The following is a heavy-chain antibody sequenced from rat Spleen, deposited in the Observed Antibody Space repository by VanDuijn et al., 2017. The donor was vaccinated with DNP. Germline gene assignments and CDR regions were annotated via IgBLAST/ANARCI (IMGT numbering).Heavy chain of an antibody. CDR3: TRVHYDGTVMSNEGFAY. V-gene: IGHV5-31*01. J-gene: IGHJ3*01. Sequence: EVQLVESGGGLVQPGRSLKLSCVASGFTFNNYWMTWIRQAPGKGLELVAASTAAGGSAYYPDSMKGRFTISRDNAKSTLYLQMSSLRSEDTATYYCTRVHYDGTVMSNEGFAYWGQGTLVTVSS. CDR1: GFTFNNYW. D-gene: IGHD1-12*02. CDR2: STAAGGSA.